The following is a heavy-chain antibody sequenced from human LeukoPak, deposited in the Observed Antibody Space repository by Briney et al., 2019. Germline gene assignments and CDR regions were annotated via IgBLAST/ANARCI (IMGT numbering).Heavy chain of an antibody. Sequence: GGSLRLSCAASAFTFSSYAMSWVRQAPGKGLEWVSVISGSDGSTYYADSVKGRFTISRDNSKNTLYLYMNSLRGEDTAVYYCAKVGSGYSSSWYHDYWGQGTLVTVSS. CDR1: AFTFSSYA. CDR3: AKVGSGYSSSWYHDY. J-gene: IGHJ4*02. D-gene: IGHD6-13*01. CDR2: ISGSDGST. V-gene: IGHV3-23*01.